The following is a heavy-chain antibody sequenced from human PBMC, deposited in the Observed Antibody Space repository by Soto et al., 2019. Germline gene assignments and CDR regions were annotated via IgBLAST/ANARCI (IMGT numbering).Heavy chain of an antibody. CDR2: IYYSGST. V-gene: IGHV4-59*08. D-gene: IGHD1-26*01. CDR1: GGSTSSYY. J-gene: IGHJ4*02. Sequence: SETLSLTCTVSGGSTSSYYWSWIRQPPGKGLEWIGYIYYSGSTNYNPSLKSRVTISVDTSKNQFSLKLSSVTAADTAVYYCARRYGGNLDYWGQGTLVTVSS. CDR3: ARRYGGNLDY.